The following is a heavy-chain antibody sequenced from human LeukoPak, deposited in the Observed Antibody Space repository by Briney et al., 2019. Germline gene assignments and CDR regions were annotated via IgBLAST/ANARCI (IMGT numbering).Heavy chain of an antibody. CDR3: ARRHPNYDSSGYYWSFDL. Sequence: SETLSLTCTGSGGSISSYYWSWIRQRPGKGLEWSGYIYHSGITNYNPSLKSLVTISVDTSKNQFSLKLSSVTAADTAVYYCARRHPNYDSSGYYWSFDLWGRGTLVTVSS. V-gene: IGHV4-59*08. CDR1: GGSISSYY. D-gene: IGHD3-22*01. CDR2: IYHSGIT. J-gene: IGHJ2*01.